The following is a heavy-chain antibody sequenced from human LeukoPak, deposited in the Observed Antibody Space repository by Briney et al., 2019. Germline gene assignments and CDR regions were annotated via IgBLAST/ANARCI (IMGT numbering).Heavy chain of an antibody. CDR1: GYTFTSYG. CDR3: ASAHKGRGLYYGSGSYPY. D-gene: IGHD3-10*01. CDR2: ISAYNGNT. Sequence: GASVKLSCKASGYTFTSYGISWVRQAPGQGVEWMGWISAYNGNTNYAQKLQGRVTMTTDTSTSTAYMELSRLRSDDTAVYYCASAHKGRGLYYGSGSYPYWGQGTLVTVSS. V-gene: IGHV1-18*01. J-gene: IGHJ4*02.